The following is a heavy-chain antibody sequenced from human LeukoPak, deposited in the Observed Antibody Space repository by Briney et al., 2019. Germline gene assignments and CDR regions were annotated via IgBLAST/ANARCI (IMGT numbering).Heavy chain of an antibody. J-gene: IGHJ5*01. CDR3: ARGGDNWTPFRFDP. CDR1: GGSISSYY. V-gene: IGHV4-59*12. Sequence: SETLSLTCTVSGGSISSYYWSWIRQPPGKGLEWIGYIYYSGSTNYNPSLKSRVTMSVDTSKNQFSLKLSSVTAADTAVYYCARGGDNWTPFRFDPWGQGTLVTVSS. CDR2: IYYSGST. D-gene: IGHD1-20*01.